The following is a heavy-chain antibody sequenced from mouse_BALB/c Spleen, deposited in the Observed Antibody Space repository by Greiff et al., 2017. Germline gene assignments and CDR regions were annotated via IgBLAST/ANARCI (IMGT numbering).Heavy chain of an antibody. CDR3: ARRERERNYAMDD. CDR2: IYAGTGGT. Sequence: QVQLLQSGAELVKPGASVKLSCKASGFTFSSCYMSWVKQKPGKSLEWIAWIYAGTGGTSYNQKFTGTAQLTVDTSSSTAYLQFSSLTTEDSAIYYSARRERERNYAMDDWGQGTSGTVSS. CDR1: GFTFSSCY. J-gene: IGHJ4*01. V-gene: IGHV1-82*01.